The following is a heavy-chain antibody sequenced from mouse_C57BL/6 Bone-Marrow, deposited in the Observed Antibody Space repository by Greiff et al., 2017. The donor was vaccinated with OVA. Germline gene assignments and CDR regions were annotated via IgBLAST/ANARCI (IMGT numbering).Heavy chain of an antibody. CDR3: ARIRDDGYYEGFDY. V-gene: IGHV1-63*01. CDR2: IYPGGGYT. CDR1: GYTFTNYW. D-gene: IGHD2-3*01. Sequence: QVQLQQSGAELVRPGTSVKMSCKASGYTFTNYWIGWAKQRPGHGLEWIGDIYPGGGYTNYNEKFKGKATLTADKSSSTAYMQFSSLTSEDSAIYYCARIRDDGYYEGFDYWGQGTTLTVSS. J-gene: IGHJ2*01.